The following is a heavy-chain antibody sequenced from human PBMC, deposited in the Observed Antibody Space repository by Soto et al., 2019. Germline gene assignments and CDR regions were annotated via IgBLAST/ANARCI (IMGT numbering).Heavy chain of an antibody. CDR1: GGTFDSYV. V-gene: IGHV1-69*13. D-gene: IGHD3-10*01. J-gene: IGHJ5*02. CDR2: IMPIFGTP. CDR3: ARVHSSGIFYFVDP. Sequence: ASVKVSCKASGGTFDSYVISWLRQAPGQGLEWMGGIMPIFGTPNYAQKFRGRVTISADESTSTAYLELSSLTSDDTAVYYCARVHSSGIFYFVDPWGQGTLVTVSS.